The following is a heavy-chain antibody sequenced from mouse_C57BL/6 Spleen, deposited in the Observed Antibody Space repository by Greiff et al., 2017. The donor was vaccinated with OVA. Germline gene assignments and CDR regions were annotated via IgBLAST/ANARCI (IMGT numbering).Heavy chain of an antibody. Sequence: VQLQESGAELVKPGASVKMSCKASGYTFTTYPIEWMKQNHGKSLEWIGNFHPYNDDTKYNEKFKGKATLTVEKSSSTVYLELSRLTSDDSAVYYCARMGTYYDYDGDVGYFDYWGQGTTLTVSS. D-gene: IGHD2-4*01. J-gene: IGHJ2*01. V-gene: IGHV1-47*01. CDR1: GYTFTTYP. CDR2: FHPYNDDT. CDR3: ARMGTYYDYDGDVGYFDY.